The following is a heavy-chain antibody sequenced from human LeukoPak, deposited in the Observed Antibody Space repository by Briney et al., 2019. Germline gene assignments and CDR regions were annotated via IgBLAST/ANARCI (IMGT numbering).Heavy chain of an antibody. J-gene: IGHJ4*02. V-gene: IGHV4-61*02. Sequence: PSETLSLTCTVSGGSISSGSYYWSWIRQPAGKGLEWIGRIYTSGSTNYNPSLKSRVTISVDTSKNQFSLKLSSVTAADTAVYYCARSYTPSNLNYYYDSSGYYIGYWGQGTLVTVSS. CDR1: GGSISSGSYY. D-gene: IGHD3-22*01. CDR2: IYTSGST. CDR3: ARSYTPSNLNYYYDSSGYYIGY.